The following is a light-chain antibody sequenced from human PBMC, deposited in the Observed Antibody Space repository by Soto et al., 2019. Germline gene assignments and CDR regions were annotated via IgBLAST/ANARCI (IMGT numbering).Light chain of an antibody. V-gene: IGLV8-61*01. CDR2: STN. CDR3: VLYMGSGIWV. Sequence: QAVVTQEPSFSVSHGGTVTLTCGLSSGSVSTSYSPSWYQQTPGQAPRTLIYSTNTRSSGVPDRFSGSILGNKAALTITGAQADDESDYYCVLYMGSGIWVFGGGTKVTVL. CDR1: SGSVSTSYS. J-gene: IGLJ3*02.